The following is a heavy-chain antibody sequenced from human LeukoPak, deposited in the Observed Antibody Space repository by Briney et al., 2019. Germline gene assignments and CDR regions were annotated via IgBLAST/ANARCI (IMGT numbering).Heavy chain of an antibody. CDR2: ISAYNGNT. D-gene: IGHD6-13*01. V-gene: IGHV1-18*01. CDR3: ARGSSSWSFFDY. CDR1: GYTFTSYG. J-gene: IGHJ4*02. Sequence: ASVKVSCKASGYTFTSYGISWVRQAPGQGLEWMGWISAYNGNTNYAQKLQGRVTITTDTSTSTAFMELRSLRADDTAVYYCARGSSSWSFFDYWGQGTLVTVSS.